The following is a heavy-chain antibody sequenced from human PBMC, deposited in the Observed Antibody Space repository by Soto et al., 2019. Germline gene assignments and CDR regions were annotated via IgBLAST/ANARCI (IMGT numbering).Heavy chain of an antibody. CDR3: ARDEGTVADYYFDY. J-gene: IGHJ4*02. V-gene: IGHV1-69*04. CDR1: GGTFSSY. CDR2: IIPILGIA. Sequence: GASVKVSCKASGGTFSSYISWVRQAPGQGLEWMGRIIPILGIANYAQKFQGRVTISADKSTSTAYMELSSLRSEDTAVYYCARDEGTVADYYFDYWGQGTLVTVSS. D-gene: IGHD1-26*01.